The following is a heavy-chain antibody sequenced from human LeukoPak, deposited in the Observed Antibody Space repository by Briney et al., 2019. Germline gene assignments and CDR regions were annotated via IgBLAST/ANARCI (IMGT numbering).Heavy chain of an antibody. D-gene: IGHD5-12*01. V-gene: IGHV3-23*01. CDR3: AKDRRNSGYDFPSGAFDI. CDR2: ISGSGGST. CDR1: GFTFSSYA. J-gene: IGHJ3*02. Sequence: GGSLRLSCAASGFTFSSYAMSWVRQAPGKGLEWVSAISGSGGSTYYADSVKGRFTISRDNSKNTLYLQMNSLRAEDTAVYYCAKDRRNSGYDFPSGAFDIWGQGTMVTVSS.